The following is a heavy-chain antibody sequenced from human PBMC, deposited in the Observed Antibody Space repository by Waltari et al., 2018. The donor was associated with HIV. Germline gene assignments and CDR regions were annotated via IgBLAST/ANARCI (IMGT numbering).Heavy chain of an antibody. CDR3: AREIGPYLRSGASDY. J-gene: IGHJ4*02. D-gene: IGHD6-25*01. CDR1: GFTFSSSD. Sequence: EVQLVESGGVLVKPGESLTLSCAASGFTFSSSDMTWVRQAPGKALEWVSSISTDSRYKYYAASVMGQFTISRDNAKNSLYLQMNNLRDEDTALYYCAREIGPYLRSGASDYWGQGTLVTVSS. CDR2: ISTDSRYK. V-gene: IGHV3-21*01.